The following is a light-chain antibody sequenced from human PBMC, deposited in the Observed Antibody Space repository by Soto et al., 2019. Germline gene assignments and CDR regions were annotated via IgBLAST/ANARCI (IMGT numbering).Light chain of an antibody. CDR3: QQYNNWPRT. CDR1: QSVSGN. CDR2: GAS. V-gene: IGKV3-15*01. Sequence: EIVMTQSPATLSVSPGERATLSCRASQSVSGNLAWYQQKPGQAPRLLIYGASTGATGIPARFGGSGSGTEFTLTISSLQSEDFAVYYCQQYNNWPRTFGQGTKVEIK. J-gene: IGKJ1*01.